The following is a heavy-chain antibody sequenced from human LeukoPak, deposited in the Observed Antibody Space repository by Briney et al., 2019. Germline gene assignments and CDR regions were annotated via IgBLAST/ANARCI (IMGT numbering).Heavy chain of an antibody. CDR2: IWPDDSDT. CDR1: GYSFGDYG. J-gene: IGHJ5*02. Sequence: GESLRISCKASGYSFGDYGIGWVRQMPGKGLEWMGIIWPDDSDTRYSPSFQGQVTISADKSINTAYLQWSSLKASDTAMYYCARRGRLSANSHWFDPWGQGTLVTVSS. D-gene: IGHD4/OR15-4a*01. V-gene: IGHV5-51*01. CDR3: ARRGRLSANSHWFDP.